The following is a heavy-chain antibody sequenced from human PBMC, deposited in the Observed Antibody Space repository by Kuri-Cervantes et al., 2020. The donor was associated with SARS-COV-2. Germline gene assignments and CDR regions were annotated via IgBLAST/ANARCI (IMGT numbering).Heavy chain of an antibody. J-gene: IGHJ4*03. Sequence: GSLRLSCTVSDGSITSDYLWGWIRQPPGKGLEWIGNSFYSGSTFYNPSLKSRVTISVDTSKNQFSLELSSVTAADTAVYYCARATLVRYFDCLSQGTTVTVSS. CDR1: DGSITSDYL. CDR3: ARATLVRYFDC. CDR2: SFYSGST. D-gene: IGHD2-2*01. V-gene: IGHV4-39*01.